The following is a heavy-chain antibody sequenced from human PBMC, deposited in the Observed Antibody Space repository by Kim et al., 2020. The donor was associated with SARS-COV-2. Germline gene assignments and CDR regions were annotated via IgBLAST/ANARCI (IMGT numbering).Heavy chain of an antibody. CDR1: GFTFSSYG. CDR2: IWYDGSNK. D-gene: IGHD6-13*01. Sequence: GGSLRLSCAASGFTFSSYGMHWVRQAPGKGLEWVAVIWYDGSNKYYADSVKGRFTISRDNSKNTLYLQMNSLRAEDTAVYYCARERAAGRPRSPTGYWGQGTLVTVSS. J-gene: IGHJ4*02. CDR3: ARERAAGRPRSPTGY. V-gene: IGHV3-33*01.